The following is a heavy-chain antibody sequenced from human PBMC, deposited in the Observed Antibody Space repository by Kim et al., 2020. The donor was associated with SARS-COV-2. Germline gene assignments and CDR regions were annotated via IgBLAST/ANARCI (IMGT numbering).Heavy chain of an antibody. Sequence: ASVKVSCKASGYSFRGYYLHWVRQAPGQGLEWVGWINPDNGAANSAQKFQGRVSMTRDTSITTAYMELSSLRSDDTGIYYCTRADTLDYSQAGFDFWGQRTLVTVSS. CDR3: TRADTLDYSQAGFDF. D-gene: IGHD2-15*01. J-gene: IGHJ4*02. V-gene: IGHV1-2*02. CDR2: INPDNGAA. CDR1: GYSFRGYY.